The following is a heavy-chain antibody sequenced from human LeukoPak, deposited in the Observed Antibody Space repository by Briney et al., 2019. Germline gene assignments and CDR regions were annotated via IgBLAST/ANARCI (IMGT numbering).Heavy chain of an antibody. CDR1: GYTLTELS. V-gene: IGHV1-24*01. CDR2: FDPEDGET. CDR3: ATPTVVPAAYDAFDI. Sequence: GASVKVSCKVSGYTLTELSMHWVRQAPGKGLEWMGGFDPEDGETIYAQKFQGRVTMTEDTSTDTAYMELSSLRSEDTAVYYCATPTVVPAAYDAFDIWGQGTMVTVSS. D-gene: IGHD2-2*01. J-gene: IGHJ3*02.